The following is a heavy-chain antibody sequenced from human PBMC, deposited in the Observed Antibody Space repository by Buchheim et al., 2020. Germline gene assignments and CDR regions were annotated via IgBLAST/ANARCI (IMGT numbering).Heavy chain of an antibody. CDR1: GFTFSSYW. D-gene: IGHD6-13*01. Sequence: EVQLVESGGGLVQPGGSLRLSCAASGFTFSSYWMSWVRQAPGKALEWVANIKQDGSEKYYVDSVKGRFTISRDNAKNSLYLQMNSLRAEDTAVYYCARDRPIIAAAPPLYYYYYMDVWGKGTT. J-gene: IGHJ6*03. V-gene: IGHV3-7*01. CDR2: IKQDGSEK. CDR3: ARDRPIIAAAPPLYYYYYMDV.